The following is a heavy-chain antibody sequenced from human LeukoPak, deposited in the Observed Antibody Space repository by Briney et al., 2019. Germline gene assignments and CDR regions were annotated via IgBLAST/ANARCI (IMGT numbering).Heavy chain of an antibody. D-gene: IGHD5-18*01. CDR3: ACLDTAMVTILFDY. CDR2: IYPGYADP. CDR1: GYSFTSYW. Sequence: ESLKISWKGSGYSFTSYWIGRVRQMPGKGLEWMWIIYPGYADPRYSLSFQGQVTISADKSVSTAYLQWSSLKASDTAMYYCACLDTAMVTILFDYWGQGTLVTVSS. J-gene: IGHJ4*02. V-gene: IGHV5-51*01.